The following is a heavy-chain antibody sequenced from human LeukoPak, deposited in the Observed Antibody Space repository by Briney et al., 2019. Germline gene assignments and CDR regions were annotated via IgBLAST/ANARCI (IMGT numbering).Heavy chain of an antibody. D-gene: IGHD5-18*01. V-gene: IGHV3-48*02. Sequence: GGSLRLSCAASGFIFSNYNMNWVRQAPGKGLEWVSYISSGSGTIYYADSMRGRFTISRDNAKNSLYLQMNSLRDEDTAVYYCARDLGYNDGYWGQGTLVTVSS. CDR1: GFIFSNYN. CDR3: ARDLGYNDGY. J-gene: IGHJ4*02. CDR2: ISSGSGTI.